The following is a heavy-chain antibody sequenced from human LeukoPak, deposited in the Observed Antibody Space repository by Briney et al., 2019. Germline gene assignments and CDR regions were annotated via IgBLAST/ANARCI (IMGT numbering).Heavy chain of an antibody. CDR2: IYTSEST. D-gene: IGHD1-26*01. CDR3: ARNRSGWELIFDY. Sequence: PSQTLSLTCTVSGGSISSGSYYWSWIRQPAGKGLEWIGRIYTSESTNYNPSLKSRVTISVDTSKNQFSLKLSSVTAADTAVYYCARNRSGWELIFDYWGQGTLVTVSS. V-gene: IGHV4-61*02. CDR1: GGSISSGSYY. J-gene: IGHJ4*02.